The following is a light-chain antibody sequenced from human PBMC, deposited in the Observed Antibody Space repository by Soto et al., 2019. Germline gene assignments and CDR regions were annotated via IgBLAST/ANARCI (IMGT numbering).Light chain of an antibody. CDR1: QSISSN. J-gene: IGKJ5*01. Sequence: ERVMTQSPATLSVSPGGRATLSCRASQSISSNLAWYQQKPGQAPRLLIYGASTRATGIPARFGGSGSGTEFTLTITSLQSEDFAVYYCQQYNNWPFITFGQGTRLEIK. CDR3: QQYNNWPFIT. CDR2: GAS. V-gene: IGKV3-15*01.